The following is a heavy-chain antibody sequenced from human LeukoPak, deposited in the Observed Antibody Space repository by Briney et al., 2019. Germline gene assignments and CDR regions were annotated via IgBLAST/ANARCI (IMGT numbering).Heavy chain of an antibody. V-gene: IGHV1-2*02. D-gene: IGHD2-8*01. CDR3: AREDTSCTNGVCSNWFDP. CDR2: INPNSGGT. Sequence: SVKVSCKASGYTFTGYYMHWVRQAPGQGLEWMGWINPNSGGTNYAQKFQGRVTMTRDTSISTAYMELSRLRSDDTAVYYCAREDTSCTNGVCSNWFDPWGQGTLVTVSP. CDR1: GYTFTGYY. J-gene: IGHJ5*02.